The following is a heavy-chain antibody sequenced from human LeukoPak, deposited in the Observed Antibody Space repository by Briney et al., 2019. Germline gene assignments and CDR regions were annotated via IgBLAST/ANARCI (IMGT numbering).Heavy chain of an antibody. CDR3: ARHSNSVRGWFDL. CDR2: TYYSGNP. D-gene: IGHD6-13*01. Sequence: SETLSLTCAVSGGSLNSYYWSWFRQPPGKGLEWIGYTYYSGNPNYNPSLKSRVTISVDTSKSQFSLNLTSVTAADTAVYYCARHSNSVRGWFDLWGQGTLVTVSS. CDR1: GGSLNSYY. V-gene: IGHV4-59*08. J-gene: IGHJ5*02.